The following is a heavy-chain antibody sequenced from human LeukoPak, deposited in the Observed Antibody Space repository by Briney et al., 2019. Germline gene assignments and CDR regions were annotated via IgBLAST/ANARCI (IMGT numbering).Heavy chain of an antibody. CDR3: AKSTSPLYYYYGMDV. D-gene: IGHD2-2*01. Sequence: GGSLRLSCAASGFTFSNYAMSWVRQAPGKGLEWVSTISGSGGSTYYADSVKGRFTISRDNSKNTLYPQLNSLRAEDTAVYYCAKSTSPLYYYYGMDVWGQGTTVTVSS. CDR1: GFTFSNYA. V-gene: IGHV3-23*01. CDR2: ISGSGGST. J-gene: IGHJ6*02.